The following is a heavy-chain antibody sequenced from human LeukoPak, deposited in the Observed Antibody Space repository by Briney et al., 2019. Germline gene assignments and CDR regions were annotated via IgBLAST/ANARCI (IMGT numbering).Heavy chain of an antibody. CDR3: ARDRHKYHYDGSGYPPY. D-gene: IGHD3-22*01. J-gene: IGHJ4*02. Sequence: PGGSLRLSCAASGFIFSSYSTIWVRQAPGKGLEWVSYISSSSTTIYYADSVKGRFTISRDNAKNSLYLQMNSLRAEDTAVYYCARDRHKYHYDGSGYPPYWGQGTLVTVSS. CDR2: ISSSSTTI. CDR1: GFIFSSYS. V-gene: IGHV3-48*01.